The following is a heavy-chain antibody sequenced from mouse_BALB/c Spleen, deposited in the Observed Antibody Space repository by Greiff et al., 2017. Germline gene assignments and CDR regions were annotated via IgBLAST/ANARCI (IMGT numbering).Heavy chain of an antibody. CDR1: GYSITSGYY. CDR2: ISYDGSN. D-gene: IGHD2-14*01. CDR3: ARGGYSRSWDAMDY. J-gene: IGHJ4*01. Sequence: EVQLQESGPGLVKPSQSLSLTCSVTGYSITSGYYWNWIRQFPGNKLEWMGYISYDGSNNSNPSLKNRISITRDTSKNQFFLKLNSVTTEDTATYYCARGGYSRSWDAMDYWGQGTSVTVAS. V-gene: IGHV3-6*02.